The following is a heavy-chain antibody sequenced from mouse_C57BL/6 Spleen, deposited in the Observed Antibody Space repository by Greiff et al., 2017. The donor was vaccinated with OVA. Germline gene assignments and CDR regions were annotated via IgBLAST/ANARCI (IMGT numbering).Heavy chain of an antibody. CDR2: ISYDGSN. V-gene: IGHV3-6*01. Sequence: EVQRVESGPGLVKPSQSLSLTCSVTGYSITSGYYWNWIRQFPGNKLEWMGYISYDGSNNYNPSLKNRISITRDTSKNQFFLKLNSVTTEDTATYYCAREGGSSPHWGQGTTLTVSS. CDR1: GYSITSGYY. D-gene: IGHD1-1*01. J-gene: IGHJ2*01. CDR3: AREGGSSPH.